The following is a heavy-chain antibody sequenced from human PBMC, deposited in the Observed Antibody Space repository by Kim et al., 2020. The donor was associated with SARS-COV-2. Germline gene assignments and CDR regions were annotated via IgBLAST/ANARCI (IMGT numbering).Heavy chain of an antibody. CDR3: ARCTARVEVLLWFGESIDPHQKYYFDY. V-gene: IGHV1-46*01. J-gene: IGHJ4*02. CDR1: GYTFTSYY. Sequence: ASVKVSCKASGYTFTSYYMHWVRQAPGQGLEWMGIINPSGGSTSYAQKVQGRVTMTRDTSTSPVYMELSSLRSEDTAVYYCARCTARVEVLLWFGESIDPHQKYYFDYWGQGTLVTVSS. CDR2: INPSGGST. D-gene: IGHD3-10*01.